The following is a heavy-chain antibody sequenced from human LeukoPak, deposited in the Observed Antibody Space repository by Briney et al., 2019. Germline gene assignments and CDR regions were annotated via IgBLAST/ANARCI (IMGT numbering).Heavy chain of an antibody. CDR2: ISSSSSYI. D-gene: IGHD2-2*01. V-gene: IGHV3-21*01. CDR1: GFTFSSYS. Sequence: PGGSLRLSCAASGFTFSSYSMNWVRQAPGKRLEWVSPISSSSSYIYYADSVKGRFTISRDNAKNSLYLQMNSLRAEDTAVYYCAREYCSSTGCYLSDYYYGMDVWGKGTTVTVSS. CDR3: AREYCSSTGCYLSDYYYGMDV. J-gene: IGHJ6*04.